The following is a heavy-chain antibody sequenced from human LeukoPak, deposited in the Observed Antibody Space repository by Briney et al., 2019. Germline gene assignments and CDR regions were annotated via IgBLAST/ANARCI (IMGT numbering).Heavy chain of an antibody. Sequence: PGGSLRLSCAASGFTFSNYDMHRVRQAPGKGLEWVAVIWYDGSNKYYADSVKGRFTLSRDNSKNTLYLQMNSLRAEDTAVYYCAKRNSGNYFDDWGQGSLVTVSS. D-gene: IGHD1-26*01. J-gene: IGHJ4*02. CDR3: AKRNSGNYFDD. CDR1: GFTFSNYD. CDR2: IWYDGSNK. V-gene: IGHV3-33*06.